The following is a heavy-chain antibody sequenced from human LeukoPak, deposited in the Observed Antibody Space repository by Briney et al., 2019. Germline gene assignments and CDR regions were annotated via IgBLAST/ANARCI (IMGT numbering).Heavy chain of an antibody. CDR1: GGSISTSNYY. CDR3: AREEDYYDSSAVNDY. V-gene: IGHV4-39*07. CDR2: IFYSGST. J-gene: IGHJ4*02. Sequence: SETLSLTCTVSGGSISTSNYYWGWIRQPPGKGLEWIGNIFYSGSTYYNPSLKSRVTISVDTSKNQFSLKLSSVTAADTAVYYCAREEDYYDSSAVNDYWGQGTLVTVSS. D-gene: IGHD3-22*01.